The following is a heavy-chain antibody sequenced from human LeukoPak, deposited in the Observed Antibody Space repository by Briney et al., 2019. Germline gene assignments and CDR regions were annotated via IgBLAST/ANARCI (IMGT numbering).Heavy chain of an antibody. Sequence: GGSLRLSCAASGFSFSSYEMNWVRQAPGKGLEWISYISSSGSSISYTDSVKGRFTISRDNAKNSLYLQMTGLRVADTAFHYCARSLCNDTGCSLDPWGQGTLVSVSS. D-gene: IGHD5-18*01. CDR1: GFSFSSYE. CDR3: ARSLCNDTGCSLDP. J-gene: IGHJ5*02. CDR2: ISSSGSSI. V-gene: IGHV3-48*03.